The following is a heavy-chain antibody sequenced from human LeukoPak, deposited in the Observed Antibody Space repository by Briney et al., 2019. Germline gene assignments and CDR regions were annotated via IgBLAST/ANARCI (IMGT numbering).Heavy chain of an antibody. V-gene: IGHV1-69*13. D-gene: IGHD2-2*01. CDR2: IIPIFGTA. CDR1: GGTFSSYA. CDR3: ASALDCSSTSCSGRVAFDN. Sequence: ASVRVSCKASGGTFSSYAISWVRQAPGQGLEWMGGIIPIFGTANYAQKFQGRVTITADESTSTAYMELSSLRSEDTAVYYCASALDCSSTSCSGRVAFDNWGQGTMVTVSS. J-gene: IGHJ3*02.